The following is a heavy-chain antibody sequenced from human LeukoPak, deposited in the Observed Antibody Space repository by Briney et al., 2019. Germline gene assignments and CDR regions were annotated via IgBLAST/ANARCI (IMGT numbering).Heavy chain of an antibody. Sequence: GGSLRLSCAASGFTFSSYAMSWVRQAPGKGLEWVSAISGSGGSTYYADSVKGRFTISRDNSKNTLYLQMNSLRAEDTAVYYCAKDRRPTTITMIDDAFDIWGQGTMVTVSS. CDR2: ISGSGGST. D-gene: IGHD3-22*01. V-gene: IGHV3-23*01. CDR3: AKDRRPTTITMIDDAFDI. J-gene: IGHJ3*02. CDR1: GFTFSSYA.